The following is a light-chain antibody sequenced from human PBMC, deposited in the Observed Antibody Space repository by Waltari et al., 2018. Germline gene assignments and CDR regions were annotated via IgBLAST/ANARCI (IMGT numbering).Light chain of an antibody. J-gene: IGLJ2*01. Sequence: NFILTQPHSVSESPGKTVTISCTGSTDDIARKFVPWYQQRPGSAPTTVLYEDYERPSGVPDRFSGSIDSSSNSASLTISGLKTEDEAHYYCQSYDSSNHVVFGGGTKLTVL. CDR3: QSYDSSNHVV. CDR1: TDDIARKF. CDR2: EDY. V-gene: IGLV6-57*02.